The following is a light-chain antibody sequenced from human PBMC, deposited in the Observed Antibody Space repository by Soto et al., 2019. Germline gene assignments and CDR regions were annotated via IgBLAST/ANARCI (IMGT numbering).Light chain of an antibody. CDR3: SSYTSSSTPWV. J-gene: IGLJ1*01. CDR2: EVS. Sequence: SALAQPASVSGSPGQSITISCTGTSSDVGGYNYVSWYQQHPGKAPKLMIYEVSNRPSGVSHRFSGSKSGNTASLTISGLQAEDEADYYCSSYTSSSTPWVFGTGTKVTAL. V-gene: IGLV2-14*01. CDR1: SSDVGGYNY.